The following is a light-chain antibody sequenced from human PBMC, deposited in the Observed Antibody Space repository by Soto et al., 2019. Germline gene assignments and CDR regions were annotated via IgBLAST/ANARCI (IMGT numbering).Light chain of an antibody. V-gene: IGKV1-8*01. J-gene: IGKJ2*01. CDR1: QGISSY. Sequence: AIRMTQSPSSLSASTGDRVTITCRASQGISSYLAWYQQKPGKAPKLLIYAASTLQSGVPSRFSGSGSGTDLTLTISSLQSEDFATYYCHQYYSYLPYTFGQGTKLEIK. CDR2: AAS. CDR3: HQYYSYLPYT.